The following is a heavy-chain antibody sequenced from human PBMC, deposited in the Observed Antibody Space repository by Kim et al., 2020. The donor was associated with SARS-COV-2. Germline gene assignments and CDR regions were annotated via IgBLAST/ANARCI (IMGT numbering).Heavy chain of an antibody. V-gene: IGHV3-73*01. CDR3: TTRSHSGSSSFDY. J-gene: IGHJ4*02. CDR1: GFTFSGSA. Sequence: GGSLRLSCAASGFTFSGSAMHWVRQASGKGLEWVGRIRSKANSYATAYAASVKGRFTISRDDSKNTAYLQMNSLKTEDTAVYYCTTRSHSGSSSFDYWGQGTLVTVSS. D-gene: IGHD1-26*01. CDR2: IRSKANSYAT.